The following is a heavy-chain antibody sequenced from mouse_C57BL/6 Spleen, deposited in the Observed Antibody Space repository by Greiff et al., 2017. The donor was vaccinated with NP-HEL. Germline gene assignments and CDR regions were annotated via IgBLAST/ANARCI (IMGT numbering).Heavy chain of an antibody. D-gene: IGHD1-1*01. Sequence: VQLQQSGAELVRPGDSVKLSCTASGFNITDYYMHWVKQRPEQGLEWIGRIDPEDGDTEYAPKFQGKATMTADTSSNTAYLQLSSLTSEDTAVYYCTGYCGSSSWFAYWGQGTLVTVSA. CDR3: TGYCGSSSWFAY. V-gene: IGHV14-1*01. CDR2: IDPEDGDT. J-gene: IGHJ3*01. CDR1: GFNITDYY.